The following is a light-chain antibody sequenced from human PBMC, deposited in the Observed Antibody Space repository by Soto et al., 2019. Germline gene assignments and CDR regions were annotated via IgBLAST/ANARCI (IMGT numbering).Light chain of an antibody. CDR3: QSYDNSLSAFYV. J-gene: IGLJ1*01. V-gene: IGLV1-40*01. Sequence: QSALTQPPSVSGAPGQRVTISCTGSSSNIGAGYDVHWYQQLPGTAPKLLIYGNSNRPSGVPDRFSGSKSGTSASLDITGLQADDEADYYCQSYDNSLSAFYVFGTGTKVTVL. CDR1: SSNIGAGYD. CDR2: GNS.